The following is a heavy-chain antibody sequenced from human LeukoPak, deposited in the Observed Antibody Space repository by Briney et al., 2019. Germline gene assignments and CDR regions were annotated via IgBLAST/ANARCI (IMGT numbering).Heavy chain of an antibody. Sequence: GESLKISCKGSGYSFTSYWIGWVRQMPGKGLEWMGIIHPGDSDTRYSPSFQGQVTISADKSISTAYLQWSSLKASDTAMYYCARPLNSSGWSLDYWGQGTLVTVSS. V-gene: IGHV5-51*01. CDR1: GYSFTSYW. CDR3: ARPLNSSGWSLDY. J-gene: IGHJ4*02. CDR2: IHPGDSDT. D-gene: IGHD6-19*01.